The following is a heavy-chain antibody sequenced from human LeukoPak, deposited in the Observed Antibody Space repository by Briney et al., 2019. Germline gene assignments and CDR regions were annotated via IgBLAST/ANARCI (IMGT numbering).Heavy chain of an antibody. V-gene: IGHV3-21*01. Sequence: GESLKISCAASGFTFSGYSMIWVRQAPGKGLEWVSSISSSSSYIYYADSVKGRFTISRDNAKNSLYLQMSSLRAEDTAVYYCARDRGVPYFITGTTTAFFDYWGQGTLVTVSS. CDR2: ISSSSSYI. CDR3: ARDRGVPYFITGTTTAFFDY. CDR1: GFTFSGYS. J-gene: IGHJ4*02. D-gene: IGHD1-7*01.